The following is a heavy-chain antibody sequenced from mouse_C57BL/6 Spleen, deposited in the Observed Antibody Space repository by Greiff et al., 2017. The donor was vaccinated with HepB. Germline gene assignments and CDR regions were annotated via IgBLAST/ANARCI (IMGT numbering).Heavy chain of an antibody. CDR3: ARQTYFDY. CDR1: GFTFSSYT. Sequence: EVHLVESGGGLVKPGGSLKLSCAASGFTFSSYTMSWVRQTPEKRLEWVATISGGGGNTYYPDSVKGRFTISRDNAKNTLYLQMSSLRSEDTALYYCARQTYFDYWGQGTTLTVSS. V-gene: IGHV5-9*01. CDR2: ISGGGGNT. J-gene: IGHJ2*01.